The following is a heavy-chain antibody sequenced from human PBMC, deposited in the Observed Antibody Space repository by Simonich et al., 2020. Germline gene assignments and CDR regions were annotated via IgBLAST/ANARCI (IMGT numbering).Heavy chain of an antibody. D-gene: IGHD1-1*01. CDR1: GGSFSGYY. Sequence: QVQLQQWGAGLLKPSETLSLTCAVYGGSFSGYYWSGIRQPPGKGLEWIGEINQSGSTNYNPSLTSRVTISVDTSNNQFSLKLSSVTAADTAVYYCARHLQLGPFDYWGQGTLVTVSS. V-gene: IGHV4-34*01. J-gene: IGHJ4*02. CDR2: INQSGST. CDR3: ARHLQLGPFDY.